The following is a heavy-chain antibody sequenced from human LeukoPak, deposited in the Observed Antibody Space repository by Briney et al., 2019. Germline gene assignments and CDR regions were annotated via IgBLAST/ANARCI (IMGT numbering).Heavy chain of an antibody. CDR1: GYTFTSYW. D-gene: IGHD3-22*01. J-gene: IGHJ4*02. V-gene: IGHV5-51*01. Sequence: GESLKISCKGSGYTFTSYWIGWVRQMPGKGLEWMGTIYPGDSDTRYSPSFQGQVTISADKSISTAYLQWSSLKASDTAMYYCATQYYYDSSGYPPFDYWGQGTLVTVSS. CDR3: ATQYYYDSSGYPPFDY. CDR2: IYPGDSDT.